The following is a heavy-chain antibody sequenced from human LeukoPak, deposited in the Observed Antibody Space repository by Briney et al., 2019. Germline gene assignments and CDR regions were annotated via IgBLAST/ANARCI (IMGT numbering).Heavy chain of an antibody. V-gene: IGHV1-2*02. Sequence: GASVKVSCKASGYTFTGYYIHWVRQAPVQGLEWMGWINPNSGGTHSAQRFQGRVTMTWDTSISTVYMEFSRLRSDDTAVYFCARVNLYGYTDYWGQGTLVTVSS. J-gene: IGHJ4*02. CDR1: GYTFTGYY. CDR2: INPNSGGT. D-gene: IGHD5-18*01. CDR3: ARVNLYGYTDY.